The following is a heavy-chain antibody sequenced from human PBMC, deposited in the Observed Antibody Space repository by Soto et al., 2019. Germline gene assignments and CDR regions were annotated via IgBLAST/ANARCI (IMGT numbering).Heavy chain of an antibody. Sequence: EVQLVESGGGLVQPGGSLRLSCAASRFTFSNYWMSWVRQAPGKGLEWVANIKQDGSETYYVDSLKGRFSISRDNAKNSLYLQMNSLRAEDTAVYYCARGTYSSGWYPDYFDYWGQGTPVTVSS. CDR2: IKQDGSET. J-gene: IGHJ4*02. V-gene: IGHV3-7*03. CDR1: RFTFSNYW. CDR3: ARGTYSSGWYPDYFDY. D-gene: IGHD6-19*01.